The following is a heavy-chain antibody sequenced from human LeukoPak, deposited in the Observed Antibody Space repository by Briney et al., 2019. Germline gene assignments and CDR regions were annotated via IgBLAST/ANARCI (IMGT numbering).Heavy chain of an antibody. CDR3: VKDTSRTAAGTTWGSLGY. Sequence: GRSLRLSCAASGLIFSDFGMHWVRQAPGKGLEWVAVISYDGINKYYADSVKGRFTISRDNSMNTLYLQMNSLRLEDTAIYYCVKDTSRTAAGTTWGSLGYWGQGTLVTVS. CDR1: GLIFSDFG. V-gene: IGHV3-30*18. CDR2: ISYDGINK. J-gene: IGHJ4*02. D-gene: IGHD6-13*01.